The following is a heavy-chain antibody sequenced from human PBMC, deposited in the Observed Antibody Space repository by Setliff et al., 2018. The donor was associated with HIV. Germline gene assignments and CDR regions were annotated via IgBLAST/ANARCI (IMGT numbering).Heavy chain of an antibody. D-gene: IGHD3-22*01. J-gene: IGHJ3*02. CDR2: IYNSVTT. V-gene: IGHV4-59*02. Sequence: PSETLSLTCSVSGASVNYNTWSWIRQAPGKGLQWIGFIYNSVTTNYNPSLKSRATISLDTSKNQFSLKLSSVTAADTAVYYCARGVPPDLYYDSSHGYDAFDIWGQGTMVTVSS. CDR1: GASVNYNT. CDR3: ARGVPPDLYYDSSHGYDAFDI.